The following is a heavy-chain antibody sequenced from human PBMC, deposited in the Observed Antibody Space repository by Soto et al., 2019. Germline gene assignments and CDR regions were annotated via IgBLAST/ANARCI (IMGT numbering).Heavy chain of an antibody. Sequence: ASVKVSCKASGYTFTSYGISWVRQAPGQGLEWMGWISAYNGNTNYAQKLQGRVTMTTDTSTSTAYMELRSLRSDDTAVYYCARDLERDYDFWSGYYVPFDYWGQGTLVTVSS. CDR1: GYTFTSYG. D-gene: IGHD3-3*01. J-gene: IGHJ4*02. CDR2: ISAYNGNT. CDR3: ARDLERDYDFWSGYYVPFDY. V-gene: IGHV1-18*01.